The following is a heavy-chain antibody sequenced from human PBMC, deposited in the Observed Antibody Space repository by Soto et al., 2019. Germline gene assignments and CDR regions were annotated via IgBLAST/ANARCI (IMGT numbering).Heavy chain of an antibody. CDR3: ARDRRYFYNSSAEAYYFDY. D-gene: IGHD3-22*01. Sequence: SSETLSLTCAVSGASISSGGYYWSWIRQHPGKGLEWIGYIYYSGSTYYNPSLKSRVTITVDTSKNDFSLKLSSVTAADTAVYYCARDRRYFYNSSAEAYYFDYWGQGTLVTVSS. V-gene: IGHV4-31*11. CDR1: GASISSGGYY. CDR2: IYYSGST. J-gene: IGHJ4*02.